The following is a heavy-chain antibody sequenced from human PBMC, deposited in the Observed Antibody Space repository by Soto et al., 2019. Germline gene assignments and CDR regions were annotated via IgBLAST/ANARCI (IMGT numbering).Heavy chain of an antibody. CDR3: AKSGGDRAFDI. D-gene: IGHD2-21*01. J-gene: IGHJ3*02. CDR2: IDSGGTT. CDR1: GFTVSSNY. V-gene: IGHV3-53*01. Sequence: DVQLVESGGGLIQPGGSLRLSCAASGFTVSSNYMSWLRQAPGKGLECVSVIDSGGTTYYADSVKGRFTISRDNSENTGYLQMNNLRGEDTAVYHCAKSGGDRAFDIWGQGTRVTVSS.